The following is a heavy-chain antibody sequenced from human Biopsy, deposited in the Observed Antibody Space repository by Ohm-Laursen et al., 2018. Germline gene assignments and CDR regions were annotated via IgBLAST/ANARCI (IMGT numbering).Heavy chain of an antibody. CDR2: ISNSGNT. CDR1: GDSINCSY. J-gene: IGHJ4*02. CDR3: ARRGSGDRSFDY. Sequence: TLSLTCTVSGDSINCSYWRWIRHAPGKGLEWIGFISNSGNTNYNPSLKSRVTISADTSKNQFTLKLGSVTVADTAVFYCARRGSGDRSFDYWGQGSLVTVSS. D-gene: IGHD2-21*02. V-gene: IGHV4-59*08.